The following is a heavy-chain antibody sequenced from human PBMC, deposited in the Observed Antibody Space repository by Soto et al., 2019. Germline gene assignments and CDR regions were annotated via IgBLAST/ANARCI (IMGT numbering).Heavy chain of an antibody. Sequence: EVQLLESGGGLVQPGGSLRLSCAASGFTFSSYAMNWVRQAPGKGLEWVSVISGSGGSTYYADSVKGRFTISRDNYKNTLYLKMNSLRDEDTAVYDCAKFITMIVVVIGDAFDIWGQGTMVTVSS. CDR1: GFTFSSYA. CDR3: AKFITMIVVVIGDAFDI. J-gene: IGHJ3*02. CDR2: ISGSGGST. D-gene: IGHD3-22*01. V-gene: IGHV3-23*01.